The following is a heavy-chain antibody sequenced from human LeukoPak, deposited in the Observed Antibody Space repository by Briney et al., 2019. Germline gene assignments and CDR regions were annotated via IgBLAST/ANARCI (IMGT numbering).Heavy chain of an antibody. V-gene: IGHV3-74*01. CDR3: ARYEQRPGVTASDP. CDR1: GFTFNNYW. D-gene: IGHD2-21*02. Sequence: PGGSLRLSCAASGFTFNNYWMVWFRQAPGKGLVWVSCINPDRSWTLHADSVKGRFAISRDYAKNTLYLQMNSLGVEDTAMYYCARYEQRPGVTASDPWSQGTLVTVSS. CDR2: INPDRSWT. J-gene: IGHJ5*02.